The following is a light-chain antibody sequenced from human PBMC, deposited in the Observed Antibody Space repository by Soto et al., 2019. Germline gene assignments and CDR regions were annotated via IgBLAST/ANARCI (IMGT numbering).Light chain of an antibody. CDR1: SSNIGAGHD. CDR2: GNT. V-gene: IGLV1-40*01. CDR3: QSYDSSLSHVV. Sequence: QLVLTQPPSVSGAPGQRVTISCTGSSSNIGAGHDVHWYQHLPGTAPKLLIYGNTNRPSGVPDRFSGSKSGTSASLAITGLQAEDEADYYCQSYDSSLSHVVFGGGTKVTVL. J-gene: IGLJ2*01.